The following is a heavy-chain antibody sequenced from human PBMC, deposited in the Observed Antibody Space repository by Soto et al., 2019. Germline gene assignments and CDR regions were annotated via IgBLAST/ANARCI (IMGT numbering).Heavy chain of an antibody. CDR1: GFTVRSNY. V-gene: IGHV3-66*01. Sequence: GGSLRLSCAASGFTVRSNYMSWVRQAPGKGLEWVSVIYSGGSTYYADSVKGRFTISRDNSKNTLYLQMNSLRAEDTAVYYCARENGDYNAPLSLPSFYYYYYYMDVWGKGTTVTVSS. CDR3: ARENGDYNAPLSLPSFYYYYYYMDV. CDR2: IYSGGST. D-gene: IGHD4-17*01. J-gene: IGHJ6*03.